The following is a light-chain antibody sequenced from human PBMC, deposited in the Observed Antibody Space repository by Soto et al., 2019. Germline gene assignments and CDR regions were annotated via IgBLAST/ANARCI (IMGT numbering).Light chain of an antibody. CDR1: QNVNNW. Sequence: IQMTQSPSNLSASVGDRVTITCRASQNVNNWLAWYQQKPGKAPQLLIYKATSLESGVPSRFSGKGAGTEYTRASSSLEPDDVATDYCQQYNSMSRTFGQGTKVEVK. J-gene: IGKJ1*01. V-gene: IGKV1-5*03. CDR3: QQYNSMSRT. CDR2: KAT.